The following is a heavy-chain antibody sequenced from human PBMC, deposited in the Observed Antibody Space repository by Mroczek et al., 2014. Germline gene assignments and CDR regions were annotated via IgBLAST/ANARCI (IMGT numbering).Heavy chain of an antibody. Sequence: QVQLVQSGGGVVQPGRSLRLSCAASGFTFSSYAMHWVRQAPGKGLEWVAVISYDGSNKYYADSVKGRFTISRDNSKNTLYLQMNSLRAEDTAVYYCARDSRGDYWVAGAFDIWGQGTMVTVSS. V-gene: IGHV3-30-3*01. CDR1: GFTFSSYA. CDR3: ARDSRGDYWVAGAFDI. J-gene: IGHJ3*02. CDR2: ISYDGSNK. D-gene: IGHD4-17*01.